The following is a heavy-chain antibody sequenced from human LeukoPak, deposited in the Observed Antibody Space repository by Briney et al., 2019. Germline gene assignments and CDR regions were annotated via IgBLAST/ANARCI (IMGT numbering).Heavy chain of an antibody. CDR2: INPNSGGT. CDR1: GYTFTGYY. CDR3: ARGDYDILTGPTTTGYYYMDV. V-gene: IGHV1-2*06. J-gene: IGHJ6*03. D-gene: IGHD3-9*01. Sequence: GASVKVSCKAPGYTFTGYYMHWVRQAPGQGLEWMGRINPNSGGTNYAQKFQGRVTMTRDTSISTAYMELSRLRSDDTAVYYCARGDYDILTGPTTTGYYYMDVWGKGTTVTVSS.